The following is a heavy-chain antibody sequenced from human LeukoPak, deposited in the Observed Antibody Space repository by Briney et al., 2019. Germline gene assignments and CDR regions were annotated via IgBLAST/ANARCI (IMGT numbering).Heavy chain of an antibody. J-gene: IGHJ4*02. CDR2: IIPIFGTA. D-gene: IGHD3-22*01. Sequence: SVKVSCKASGGTFSSYAISWVRQAPGQGLEWMGRIIPIFGTANYAQKFQGRVTIITDESTSTAYMELSSLRSEDTAVYYCARDGDYDSSEYYFDYWGQGTLVTVSS. CDR3: ARDGDYDSSEYYFDY. CDR1: GGTFSSYA. V-gene: IGHV1-69*05.